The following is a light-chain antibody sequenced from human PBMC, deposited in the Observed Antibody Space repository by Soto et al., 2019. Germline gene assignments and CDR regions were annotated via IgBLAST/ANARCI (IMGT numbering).Light chain of an antibody. CDR3: PQYGSSPIT. V-gene: IGKV3-20*01. CDR2: GTS. CDR1: QSVTSIF. Sequence: EIGVTQSPATLSLSPGDRATLSCRASQSVTSIFLAWYQQKPGQAPRLLIYGTSSRATGIPDRFSGSGSGTDFTLTISRLEPEDFAVYYCPQYGSSPITFGQGTRLEIK. J-gene: IGKJ5*01.